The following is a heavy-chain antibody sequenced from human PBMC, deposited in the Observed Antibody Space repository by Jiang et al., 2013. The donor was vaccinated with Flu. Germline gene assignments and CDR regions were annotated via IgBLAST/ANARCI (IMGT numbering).Heavy chain of an antibody. J-gene: IGHJ4*02. CDR3: AKGAAAGTNRGDHFDY. Sequence: QLVESGGGLVQPGGSLRLSCAASGFTFSSYAMSWVRQAPGKGLEWVSAISGSGGSTYYADSVKGRFTISRDNSKNTLYLQMNSLRAEDTAVYYCAKGAAAGTNRGDHFDYWGQGTLVTVSS. D-gene: IGHD6-13*01. CDR2: ISGSGGST. CDR1: GFTFSSYA. V-gene: IGHV3-23*04.